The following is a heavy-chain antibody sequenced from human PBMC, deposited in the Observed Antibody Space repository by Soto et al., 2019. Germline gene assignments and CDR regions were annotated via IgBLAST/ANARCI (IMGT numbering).Heavy chain of an antibody. J-gene: IGHJ6*02. Sequence: QVQLQESGPGLVKPSETLSLTCTVSGGSVSSGSYYWSWIRQPPGKGLEWIGYIYYSGSTNYNPSLKSRGTISVDTSKNQFSLKLSSVTAADTAVYYCARDGYRYGFLYGMDVWGQGTTVTVSS. D-gene: IGHD5-18*01. CDR2: IYYSGST. CDR3: ARDGYRYGFLYGMDV. V-gene: IGHV4-61*01. CDR1: GGSVSSGSYY.